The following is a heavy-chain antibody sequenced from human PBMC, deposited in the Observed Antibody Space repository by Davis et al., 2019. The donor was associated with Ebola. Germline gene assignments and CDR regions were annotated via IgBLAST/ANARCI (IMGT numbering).Heavy chain of an antibody. J-gene: IGHJ4*02. CDR1: GFTFSSYD. CDR2: IYSGGST. CDR3: ARVRWTSGYYFDY. D-gene: IGHD3-22*01. V-gene: IGHV3-53*01. Sequence: GGSLRLSCAASGFTFSSYDMHWVRQAPGKGLEWVSVIYSGGSTYYADSVKRRFTISRDNSKNTLYLQMNSLRAEDTAVYYCARVRWTSGYYFDYWGQGTLVTVSS.